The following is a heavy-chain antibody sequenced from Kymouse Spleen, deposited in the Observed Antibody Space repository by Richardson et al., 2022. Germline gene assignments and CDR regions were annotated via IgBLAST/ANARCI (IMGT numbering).Heavy chain of an antibody. CDR1: GGSVSSGSYY. Sequence: QVQLQESGPGLVKPSETLSLTCTVSGGSVSSGSYYWSWIRQPPGKGLEWIGYIYYSGSTNYNPSLKSRVTISVDTSKNQFSLKLSSVTAADTAVYYCARAFVVVPAALFDYWGQGTLVTVSS. J-gene: IGHJ4*02. CDR3: ARAFVVVPAALFDY. CDR2: IYYSGST. D-gene: IGHD2-2*02. V-gene: IGHV4-61*01.